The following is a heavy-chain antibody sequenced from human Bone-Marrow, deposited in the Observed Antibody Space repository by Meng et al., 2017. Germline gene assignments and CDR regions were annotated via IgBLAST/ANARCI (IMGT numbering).Heavy chain of an antibody. J-gene: IGHJ4*02. D-gene: IGHD1-26*01. Sequence: GESLKISCAASGFSFSSYAMSWVRRAPGKGLEWLAALSGGGFTTYYADSVKGRFTISRHNSKNTLYLQVNSLRAEDTALYYCAKKGDYSGRSMNAYWGQGTLVTVSS. CDR3: AKKGDYSGRSMNAY. CDR2: LSGGGFTT. V-gene: IGHV3-23*01. CDR1: GFSFSSYA.